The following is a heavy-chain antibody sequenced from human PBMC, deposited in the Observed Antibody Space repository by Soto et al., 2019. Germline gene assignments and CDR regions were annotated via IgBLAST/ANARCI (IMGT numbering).Heavy chain of an antibody. D-gene: IGHD3-22*01. J-gene: IGHJ4*02. V-gene: IGHV3-23*01. CDR3: AKDQSYYYDSSGSRAEY. CDR2: IVANGGST. CDR1: GFTFKNYA. Sequence: EVQLLECGGGVVPPGGSLRLACAASGFTFKNYAMTWVRQAPGKGLEWVSGIVANGGSTDYADSVKGRFTISRDNSKNMLYLQMKSLRVDDTAVYYCAKDQSYYYDSSGSRAEYWGQGTLVTVSS.